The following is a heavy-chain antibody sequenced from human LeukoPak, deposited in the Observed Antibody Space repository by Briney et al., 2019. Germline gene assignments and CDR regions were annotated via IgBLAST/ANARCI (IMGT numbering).Heavy chain of an antibody. CDR2: IYTSGST. Sequence: PSQTLSLTCTVSGGSISSGSYYWSCIRQPAGKVLEWIGRIYTSGSTNYNPSFKSRATISVDTSKNQFSLKLSSVTAADTAVYYCARGDDTGAYDYWGQGTLVTVSS. V-gene: IGHV4-61*02. CDR3: ARGDDTGAYDY. D-gene: IGHD1-1*01. J-gene: IGHJ4*02. CDR1: GGSISSGSYY.